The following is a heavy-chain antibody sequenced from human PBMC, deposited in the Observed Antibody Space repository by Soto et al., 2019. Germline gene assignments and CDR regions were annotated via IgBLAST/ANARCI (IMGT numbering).Heavy chain of an antibody. CDR3: ARPSPXKRFLEWLLSDYYGMDV. J-gene: IGHJ6*02. CDR2: IKQDGSEK. CDR1: GFTFSSYW. D-gene: IGHD3-3*01. Sequence: GSLRLSCAASGFTFSSYWMGWVRQAPGEGLEWVANIKQDGSEKYYVDSVKGRFTISRDNAKNSLYLQMNTLSAEDTAVYYCARPSPXKRFLEWLLSDYYGMDVWGQGTTVTVSS. V-gene: IGHV3-7*01.